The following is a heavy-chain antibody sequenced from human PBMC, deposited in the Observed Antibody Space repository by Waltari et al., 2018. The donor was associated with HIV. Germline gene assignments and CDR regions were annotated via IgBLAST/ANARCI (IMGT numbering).Heavy chain of an antibody. CDR2: IYHSGNT. CDR3: AHKCGWTYLDS. D-gene: IGHD2-15*01. V-gene: IGHV4-4*02. CDR1: GASISSSKW. Sequence: QVQLQESGPGLVKPSGTLSLTCAVSGASISSSKWWTWVRQSPGKGLEWIGEIYHSGNTNYNPSLEGRVTMSVDKSKSQFSLKLISVTPTDTAVYYCAHKCGWTYLDSWGQGLLVTVST. J-gene: IGHJ5*01.